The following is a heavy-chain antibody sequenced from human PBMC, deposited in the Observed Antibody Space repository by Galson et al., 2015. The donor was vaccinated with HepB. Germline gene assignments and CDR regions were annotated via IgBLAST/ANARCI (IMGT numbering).Heavy chain of an antibody. Sequence: SVKVSCKASGGTFSSYAISWVRQAPGQGLEWMGWINTNTGNPTYAQGFTGRFVFSLDTSVSTAYLQISSLKAEDTAVYYCASPSGSLGAYFDYWGQGTLVTVSS. V-gene: IGHV7-4-1*02. J-gene: IGHJ4*02. CDR3: ASPSGSLGAYFDY. CDR2: INTNTGNP. CDR1: GGTFSSYA. D-gene: IGHD1-26*01.